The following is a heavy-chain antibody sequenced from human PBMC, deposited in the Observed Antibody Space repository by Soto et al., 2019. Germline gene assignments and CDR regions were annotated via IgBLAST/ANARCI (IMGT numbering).Heavy chain of an antibody. CDR3: AKDLGHSSGWGYYYYYGMDV. J-gene: IGHJ6*02. Sequence: PGGSLRLSCAASGFTFSSYAMSWVRQAPGKGLEWVSAISGSGGSTYYADSVKGRFTISRDNSKNTLYLQMNSLRAEDTAVYYCAKDLGHSSGWGYYYYYGMDVWGQGTTVTVSS. V-gene: IGHV3-23*01. CDR1: GFTFSSYA. CDR2: ISGSGGST. D-gene: IGHD6-19*01.